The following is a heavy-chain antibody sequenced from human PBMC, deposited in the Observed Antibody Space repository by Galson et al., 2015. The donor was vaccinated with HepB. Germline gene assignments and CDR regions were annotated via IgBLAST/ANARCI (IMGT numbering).Heavy chain of an antibody. CDR3: ARDPRAYDMDV. J-gene: IGHJ6*02. V-gene: IGHV4-59*01. CDR1: GDSISTYY. CDR2: IYYSGST. Sequence: LTCTVSGDSISTYYWSWIRQPPGKGLEWIGYIYYSGSTNYNPSLKSRVTISVDTSKNQFSLKLSSVTAADTAVYYCARDPRAYDMDVWGQGTTVTVSS.